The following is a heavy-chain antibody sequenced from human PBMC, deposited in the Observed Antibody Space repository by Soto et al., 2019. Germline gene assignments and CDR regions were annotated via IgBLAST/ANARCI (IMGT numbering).Heavy chain of an antibody. CDR3: ARDPRVITIFGVPLRDNGFDP. CDR2: ISYDGSNK. Sequence: QVQLVESGGGVVQPGRSLRLSCAASGFTFSSYAMHWVRQAPGKGLEWVAVISYDGSNKYYADSVKGRFTIARDNSKNTLYLQMNSLRAEDTAVYYCARDPRVITIFGVPLRDNGFDPWGQGTLVTVSS. CDR1: GFTFSSYA. V-gene: IGHV3-30-3*01. J-gene: IGHJ5*02. D-gene: IGHD3-3*01.